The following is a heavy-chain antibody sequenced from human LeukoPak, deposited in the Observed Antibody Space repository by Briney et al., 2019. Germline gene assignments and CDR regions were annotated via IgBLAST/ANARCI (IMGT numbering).Heavy chain of an antibody. D-gene: IGHD3-22*01. V-gene: IGHV3-21*01. CDR3: AAQDSSGYYTQYYFDY. Sequence: GGSLRLSCAASGFTFSSYSMNWVRQAPGKGLEWVSSISSSSSYIYYADSVEGRFTISRDNAKNSLYLQMNSLRAEDTAVYYCAAQDSSGYYTQYYFDYWGQGTLVTVSS. CDR1: GFTFSSYS. J-gene: IGHJ4*02. CDR2: ISSSSSYI.